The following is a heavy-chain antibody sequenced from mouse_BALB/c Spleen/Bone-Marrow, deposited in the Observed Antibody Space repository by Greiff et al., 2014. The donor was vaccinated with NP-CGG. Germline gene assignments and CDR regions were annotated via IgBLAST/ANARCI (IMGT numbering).Heavy chain of an antibody. CDR3: ANYYYGSHFDY. D-gene: IGHD1-1*01. Sequence: EVQVVESGAALVKPGASVKLSCTASGFNIKDTYMHWVKQRPEQGLEWIGRIDPANGNTKYDPKFQGKATITADTSSNTAYLQLSSLTSGDTAVYYCANYYYGSHFDYWGQGTTLTVSS. J-gene: IGHJ2*01. V-gene: IGHV14-3*02. CDR1: GFNIKDTY. CDR2: IDPANGNT.